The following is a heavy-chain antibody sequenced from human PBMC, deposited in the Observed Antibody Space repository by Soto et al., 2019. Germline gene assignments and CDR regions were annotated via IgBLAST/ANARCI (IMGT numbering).Heavy chain of an antibody. Sequence: PSETLSLTCTVSGGSISSSSYYWGWIRQPPGKGLEWIGSIYYSGSTYYNPSLKSRVTISVDTSKNQFSLKLSSVTAADTAVYYCAKDRGYSYRLGNDYWGQGTLVTVSS. CDR2: IYYSGST. J-gene: IGHJ4*02. D-gene: IGHD5-18*01. CDR1: GGSISSSSYY. V-gene: IGHV4-39*02. CDR3: AKDRGYSYRLGNDY.